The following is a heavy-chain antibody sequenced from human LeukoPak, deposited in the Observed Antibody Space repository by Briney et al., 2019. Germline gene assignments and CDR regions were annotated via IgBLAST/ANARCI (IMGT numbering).Heavy chain of an antibody. CDR1: GFSFSDYT. Sequence: GGSLRLSCAASGFSFSDYTMNWVRQAPGKGLEWISYLGRGTNNMYYADSVKGRFTISRDNAKNSLYLQMSSLRAEDTAVYYCVRERDWAFDYWGQGTLVTVSS. CDR2: LGRGTNNM. CDR3: VRERDWAFDY. D-gene: IGHD3/OR15-3a*01. J-gene: IGHJ4*02. V-gene: IGHV3-48*01.